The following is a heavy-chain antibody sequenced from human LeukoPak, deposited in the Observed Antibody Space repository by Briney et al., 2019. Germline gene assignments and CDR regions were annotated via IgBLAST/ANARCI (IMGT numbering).Heavy chain of an antibody. CDR3: ARESDYGDFFFDY. CDR1: VFTFSSYE. CDR2: ISSGGGII. V-gene: IGHV3-48*03. Sequence: PGGSLRLSCAASVFTFSSYEMSWVCQAPGKGLEWVSYISSGGGIINYADSVKGRFTISRDNANNSLYLQMNSLRAEDTAVYYCARESDYGDFFFDYWGQGTLVTVSS. D-gene: IGHD4-17*01. J-gene: IGHJ4*02.